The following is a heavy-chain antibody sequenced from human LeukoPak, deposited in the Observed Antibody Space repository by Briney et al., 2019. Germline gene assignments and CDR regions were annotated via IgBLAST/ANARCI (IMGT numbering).Heavy chain of an antibody. Sequence: SVKVSCKASGGTFSSYAISWVRQAPGQGLEWMGGIIPIFGTANYAQKFQGRVTITADESTSTAYMELSSLRSEDTAVYYCARSGSGSYWGDYWGQGTLVTVSS. CDR1: GGTFSSYA. J-gene: IGHJ4*02. CDR3: ARSGSGSYWGDY. V-gene: IGHV1-69*13. CDR2: IIPIFGTA. D-gene: IGHD3-10*01.